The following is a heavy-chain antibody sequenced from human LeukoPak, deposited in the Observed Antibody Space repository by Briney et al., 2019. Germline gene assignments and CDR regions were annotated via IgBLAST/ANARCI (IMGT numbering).Heavy chain of an antibody. CDR1: DFNFNTYT. CDR3: ARELDGGHIVVVPAATQPGYFDY. J-gene: IGHJ4*02. CDR2: ISSRSSYI. V-gene: IGHV3-21*01. D-gene: IGHD2-2*01. Sequence: GGSLRLSCTASDFNFNTYTIDWVRQAPGKGLEWVSSISSRSSYIYYADALRDRFSTSRDNAKNSVYLQMDGLRVEDTAGYYCARELDGGHIVVVPAATQPGYFDYWGQGTLVTVSS.